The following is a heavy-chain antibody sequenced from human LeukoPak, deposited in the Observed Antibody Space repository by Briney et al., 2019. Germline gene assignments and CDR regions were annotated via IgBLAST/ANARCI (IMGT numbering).Heavy chain of an antibody. V-gene: IGHV4-39*01. CDR3: ARHSYYYDSSGYHYYFDY. CDR1: GGSLSSSSYY. CDR2: IYYSGST. Sequence: SETLSLTCTVSGGSLSSSSYYWGWLRQPPGTGLEWVGSIYYSGSTYYNPSLKSRVTISVDTSKNQFSLKLSSVTAADTAVYYCARHSYYYDSSGYHYYFDYWGQGTLVTVSS. D-gene: IGHD3-22*01. J-gene: IGHJ4*02.